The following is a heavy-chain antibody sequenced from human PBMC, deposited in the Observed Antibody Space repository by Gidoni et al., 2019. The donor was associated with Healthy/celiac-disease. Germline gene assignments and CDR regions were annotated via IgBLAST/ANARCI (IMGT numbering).Heavy chain of an antibody. V-gene: IGHV3-49*04. Sequence: EVQLVESGGGLVQPGRSLRLSCTASGFTFVDYAMSWVRQAPGKGLEWVGFIRSKDYGGTTEYAESVKGRFTISRDDSKSIAYLQMNSLKTGDTAVYYCTRVIVVVITPWFDPWGQGTLVTVSS. J-gene: IGHJ5*02. CDR3: TRVIVVVITPWFDP. D-gene: IGHD3-22*01. CDR1: GFTFVDYA. CDR2: IRSKDYGGTT.